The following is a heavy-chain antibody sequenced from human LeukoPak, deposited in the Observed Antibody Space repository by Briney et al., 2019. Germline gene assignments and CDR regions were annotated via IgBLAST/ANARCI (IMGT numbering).Heavy chain of an antibody. CDR3: ARLSSWYENWFDP. CDR1: GFTFSDYY. CDR2: ISSSGSTI. V-gene: IGHV3-11*04. J-gene: IGHJ5*02. D-gene: IGHD6-13*01. Sequence: PGGSLRLSCAASGFTFSDYYMSWIRQAPGKGLEWVSYISSSGSTIYYADSVKGRFTISRDNAKNSLYLQMNSLRADDTAVYYCARLSSWYENWFDPWGQGTLVTVSS.